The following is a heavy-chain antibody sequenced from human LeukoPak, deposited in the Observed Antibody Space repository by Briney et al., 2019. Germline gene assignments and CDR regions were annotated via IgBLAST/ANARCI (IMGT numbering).Heavy chain of an antibody. CDR1: GYTFTSYG. J-gene: IGHJ6*04. CDR2: ISAYNGNT. Sequence: ASVKVSCKASGYTFTSYGISWVRQAPGQGLEWMGWISAYNGNTNYAQKLQGRVTMTTDTSTSTAYMELRSLRSDDTAVYYCARGITVRVMDYYYGMDVWGKGTTVTVSS. V-gene: IGHV1-18*01. CDR3: ARGITVRVMDYYYGMDV. D-gene: IGHD5-18*01.